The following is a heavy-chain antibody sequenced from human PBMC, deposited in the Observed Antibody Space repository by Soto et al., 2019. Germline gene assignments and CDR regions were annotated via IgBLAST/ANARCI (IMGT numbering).Heavy chain of an antibody. CDR1: GYTFTSYA. J-gene: IGHJ6*02. D-gene: IGHD3-10*01. Sequence: ASVKVSCKASGYTFTSYAMHWVRQAPGQRLEWMGWINAGNGNTKYSQKFQGRVTITRDTSASTAYMELSSLRSEDTAVYYCARDSGGGMVRGVTYGMDVWGQGTTVTVSS. CDR3: ARDSGGGMVRGVTYGMDV. V-gene: IGHV1-3*01. CDR2: INAGNGNT.